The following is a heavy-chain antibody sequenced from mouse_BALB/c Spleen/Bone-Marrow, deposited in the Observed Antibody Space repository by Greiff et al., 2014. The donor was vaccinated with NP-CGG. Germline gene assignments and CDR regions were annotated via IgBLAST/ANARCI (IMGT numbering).Heavy chain of an antibody. V-gene: IGHV1-52*01. CDR3: ARGRDYDVFSY. J-gene: IGHJ3*01. CDR1: GCTFTSYW. Sequence: QVQLKESGAELVRPGASVKLSCKASGCTFTSYWMNWVKQRPEQGLEWIGRIDPYDSETHYNQKFKDKAILTVDKSSSTAYMQLSSLTSEDSAVYYCARGRDYDVFSYWGQGTLVTVSA. D-gene: IGHD2-4*01. CDR2: IDPYDSET.